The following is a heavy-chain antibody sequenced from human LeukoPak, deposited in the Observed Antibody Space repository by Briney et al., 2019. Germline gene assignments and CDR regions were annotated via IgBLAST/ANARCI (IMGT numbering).Heavy chain of an antibody. Sequence: GGSLRLSCAASGFTFSSYGMHWVRQAPGKGLEWVAVISYDGSNKYYADSVKGRFTISRDNSKNTLYLQMNSLRAEDTAVYYCAKGRRWLQSHFGYWGQGTLVTVSS. CDR3: AKGRRWLQSHFGY. V-gene: IGHV3-30*18. CDR2: ISYDGSNK. CDR1: GFTFSSYG. D-gene: IGHD5-24*01. J-gene: IGHJ4*02.